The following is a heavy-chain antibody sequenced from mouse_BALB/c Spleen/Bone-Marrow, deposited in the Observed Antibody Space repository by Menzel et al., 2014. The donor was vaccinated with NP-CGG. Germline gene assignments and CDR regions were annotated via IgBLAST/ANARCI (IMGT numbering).Heavy chain of an antibody. CDR2: ISSGSSTI. V-gene: IGHV5-17*02. J-gene: IGHJ4*01. D-gene: IGHD4-1*01. CDR1: GFTFSSFG. Sequence: EVMLVESGGGLVQPGGSRKPSCAASGFTFSSFGMHWVRQAPEKGLEWVAYISSGSSTIYYADTVKGRSTISRDNPKNTLFLQMTSLRSEDTAMYYCATGTRAMDYWGQGTSVTVSS. CDR3: ATGTRAMDY.